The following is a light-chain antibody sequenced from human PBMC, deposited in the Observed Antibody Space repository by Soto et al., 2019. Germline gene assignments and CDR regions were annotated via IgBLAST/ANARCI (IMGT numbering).Light chain of an antibody. CDR3: QQFGTSPT. CDR2: DAS. Sequence: EIVLTQSPDTLSLSPGERATLSCRASQTVSSSYLSWYQKKPGQAPRLLIYDASSRATGIPDRFSGSGSGTDFPLTISRLEPEDFAVYYCQQFGTSPTFGQGTKLEIK. V-gene: IGKV3-20*01. J-gene: IGKJ2*01. CDR1: QTVSSSY.